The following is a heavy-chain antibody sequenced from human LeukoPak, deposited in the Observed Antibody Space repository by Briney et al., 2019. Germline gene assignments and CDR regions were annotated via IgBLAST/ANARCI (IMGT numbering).Heavy chain of an antibody. CDR1: GFTFSGYG. V-gene: IGHV3-33*01. Sequence: GGSLRLSCAASGFTFSGYGMHWVRLAPGKGLEWVADIWFDGKNEHFAASVKGRFTISRDNSKKTMYLQINSLRAEDTAVYYCAREDPPNYYYYYGMDVWGQGTTVTVSS. CDR3: AREDPPNYYYYYGMDV. J-gene: IGHJ6*02. CDR2: IWFDGKNE.